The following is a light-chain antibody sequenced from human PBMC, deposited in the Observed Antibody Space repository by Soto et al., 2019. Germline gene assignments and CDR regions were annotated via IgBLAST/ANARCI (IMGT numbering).Light chain of an antibody. J-gene: IGKJ4*01. CDR1: QSVSDN. CDR3: QQYGSSPPLT. V-gene: IGKV3-20*01. Sequence: EIVMTQSPATLSVSPGEGATLSCRASQSVSDNLAWYQQKPGQAPRLLIYGASSRATGIPDRFSGSGSGTDFTLTISRLEPEDFVVYYCQQYGSSPPLTFGGGTKVDI. CDR2: GAS.